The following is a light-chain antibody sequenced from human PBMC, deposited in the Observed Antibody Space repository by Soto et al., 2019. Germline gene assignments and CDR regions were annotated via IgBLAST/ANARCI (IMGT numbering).Light chain of an antibody. J-gene: IGKJ3*01. CDR2: GAS. CDR1: QSVSSSY. Sequence: EIVLTQSPGTLSLSPGERATLSCRASQSVSSSYLAWYQQKPGQAPRLLIYGASSRATGIPDRFSGSGSGTDFTLTISRLEPEDLAVYYCHQYGSSQFTFGPGTKVDI. V-gene: IGKV3-20*01. CDR3: HQYGSSQFT.